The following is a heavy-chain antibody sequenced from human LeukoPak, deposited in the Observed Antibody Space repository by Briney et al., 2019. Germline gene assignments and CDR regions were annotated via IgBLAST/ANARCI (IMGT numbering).Heavy chain of an antibody. CDR2: IYYSGST. CDR3: GRRSRSTWNYRRGDY. J-gene: IGHJ4*02. V-gene: IGHV4-34*01. D-gene: IGHD1-7*01. Sequence: SETLSLTCAVYGGSFSGYYWSWIRQPPGKGLQWIGCIYYSGSTYYKPSLKSRVAISVDTSKNQFSLKLTSVTAADTAVYYCGRRSRSTWNYRRGDYWGQGTLVTVSS. CDR1: GGSFSGYY.